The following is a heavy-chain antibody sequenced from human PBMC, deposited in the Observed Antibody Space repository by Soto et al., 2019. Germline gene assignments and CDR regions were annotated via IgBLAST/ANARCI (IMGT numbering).Heavy chain of an antibody. D-gene: IGHD3-22*01. J-gene: IGHJ4*02. CDR2: IYAGGNT. Sequence: EMQLVESGGGLVKPGESLRLSCAASGFTVSSNYMSWVRQAPGKGLEWVSVIYAGGNTHYADSVEGRFTISRDNSNNMLYLQMNSLRAEDTAVYYCVREKVTMIVGFYYFDYWGQGTRVTVSS. V-gene: IGHV3-66*01. CDR3: VREKVTMIVGFYYFDY. CDR1: GFTVSSNY.